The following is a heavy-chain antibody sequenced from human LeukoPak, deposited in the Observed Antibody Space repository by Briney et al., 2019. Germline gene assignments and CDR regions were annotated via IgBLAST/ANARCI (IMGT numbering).Heavy chain of an antibody. D-gene: IGHD6-19*01. V-gene: IGHV4-59*08. J-gene: IGHJ4*02. Sequence: SETLSLTCTVSGGSISSYYWSWIRQPPGKGLEWIGYTYYSGSTNYNPSLKSRVTISVDTSKNQFSLKLSSVTAADTAVYYCARCDSGGWFFDSWGQGALVTVSS. CDR1: GGSISSYY. CDR3: ARCDSGGWFFDS. CDR2: TYYSGST.